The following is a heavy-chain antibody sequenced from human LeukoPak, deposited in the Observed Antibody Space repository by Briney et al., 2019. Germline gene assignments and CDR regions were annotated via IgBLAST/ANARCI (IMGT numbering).Heavy chain of an antibody. D-gene: IGHD3-22*01. Sequence: ASVKVSCKASGYIFITYYIHWVRQAPGQGLEWMGIINPDGGRISYAQKFQGRVTMTRDTSTSTVYMELSSLRSEDTAVYYCARDPYYDKSGSGDYYYYMDVWGEGTTVTVSS. J-gene: IGHJ6*03. V-gene: IGHV1-46*01. CDR1: GYIFITYY. CDR2: INPDGGRI. CDR3: ARDPYYDKSGSGDYYYYMDV.